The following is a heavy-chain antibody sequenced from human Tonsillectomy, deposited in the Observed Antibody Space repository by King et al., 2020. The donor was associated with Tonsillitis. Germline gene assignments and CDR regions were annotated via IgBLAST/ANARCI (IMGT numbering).Heavy chain of an antibody. J-gene: IGHJ6*02. CDR1: GFTFRKYS. CDR2: ITTSSSYI. Sequence: VQLVESGGGLVRPGGSLRLSCAASGFTFRKYSMKLGRQAPGEGLEWGSYITTSSSYIYYADSVKGRFTISRDNAKNSLYLQMNSLRADDTAVYYCARRDYYFYGMDVWGQGTTVTVSS. V-gene: IGHV3-21*06. D-gene: IGHD3/OR15-3a*01. CDR3: ARRDYYFYGMDV.